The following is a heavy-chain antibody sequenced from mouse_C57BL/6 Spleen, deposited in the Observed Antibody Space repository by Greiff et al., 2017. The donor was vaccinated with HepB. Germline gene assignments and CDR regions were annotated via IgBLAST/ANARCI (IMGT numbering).Heavy chain of an antibody. CDR2: IFPGSGST. Sequence: QVQLKESGPELVKPGASVKISCKASGYTFTDYYINWVKQRPGQGLEWIGWIFPGSGSTYYNEKFKGKATLTVDKSSSTAYMLLSSLTSEDSAVYFCARGHYYGSSYGAMDYWGQGTSVTVSS. V-gene: IGHV1-75*01. CDR3: ARGHYYGSSYGAMDY. J-gene: IGHJ4*01. CDR1: GYTFTDYY. D-gene: IGHD1-1*01.